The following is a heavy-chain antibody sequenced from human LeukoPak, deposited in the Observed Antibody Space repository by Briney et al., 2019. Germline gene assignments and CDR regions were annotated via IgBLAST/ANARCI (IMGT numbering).Heavy chain of an antibody. V-gene: IGHV3-64D*06. CDR2: ISSDGGST. CDR3: VGDGRDGYNIYFHH. Sequence: GGSLRLSCSASGFTFSSNPMHWVRQAPGKGLEYVSVISSDGGSTAYADSVKGRFTISRDNSKNTLYLQMSSLRAEDTAIYYCVGDGRDGYNIYFHHWGQGTLVTVSS. J-gene: IGHJ1*01. CDR1: GFTFSSNP. D-gene: IGHD5-24*01.